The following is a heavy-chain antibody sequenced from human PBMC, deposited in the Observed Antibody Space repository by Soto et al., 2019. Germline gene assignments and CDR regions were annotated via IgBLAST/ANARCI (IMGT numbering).Heavy chain of an antibody. V-gene: IGHV3-23*01. CDR3: AKGKSSVYGAFDI. CDR2: ISGSGAST. J-gene: IGHJ3*02. Sequence: EVLLLESGGGLVQPGGSLRLSSAASGFTFSSSGMSWVRQAPGKDLEWVSGISGSGASTYYADSVKGRFTISRDNSMNTLYLQMNSLRVEDTALYYCAKGKSSVYGAFDIWGRGTMVTVSS. D-gene: IGHD3-22*01. CDR1: GFTFSSSG.